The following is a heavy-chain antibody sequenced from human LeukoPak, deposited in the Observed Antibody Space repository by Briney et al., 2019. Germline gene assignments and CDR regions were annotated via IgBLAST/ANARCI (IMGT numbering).Heavy chain of an antibody. CDR2: IKQDGSEK. Sequence: GGSLRLSCAASGFTFSSYWMSWVRQAPGKGLEWVANIKQDGSEKYYVDSVKGRFTISRDNAKNSLYLQMNSLGAEDTAVYYCARWLVPYYYYYGMDVWGQGTTVTVSS. V-gene: IGHV3-7*01. CDR1: GFTFSSYW. CDR3: ARWLVPYYYYYGMDV. D-gene: IGHD6-19*01. J-gene: IGHJ6*02.